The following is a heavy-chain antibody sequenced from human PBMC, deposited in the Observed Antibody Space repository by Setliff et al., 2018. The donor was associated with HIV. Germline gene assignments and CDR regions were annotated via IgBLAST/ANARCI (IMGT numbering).Heavy chain of an antibody. D-gene: IGHD2-21*02. Sequence: GGSLRLSCAASGFTFSSYSMNWVRQAPGKGLEWVSSISSSRSYIYYADSVKGRFTISRDNAKNSLYLQTNSLRAEDTAVYYCARDTYCGGDCYSYAFDIGGQGTMVTVSS. V-gene: IGHV3-21*01. CDR1: GFTFSSYS. CDR2: ISSSRSYI. J-gene: IGHJ3*02. CDR3: ARDTYCGGDCYSYAFDI.